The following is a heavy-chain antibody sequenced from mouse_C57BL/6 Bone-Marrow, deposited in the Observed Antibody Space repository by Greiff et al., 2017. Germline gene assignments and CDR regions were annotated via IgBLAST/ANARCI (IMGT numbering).Heavy chain of an antibody. CDR1: GYTFTDHT. CDR2: IYPRDGST. D-gene: IGHD2-4*01. Sequence: QVQLQQSDAELVKPGASVKISCKVSGYTFTDHTIHWMKKRPEQGLEWIGYIYPRDGSTKYNEKFKGKATLTADKSSSTAYMQLNSLTSEDSAVYFCARSPVYYDSAYYAMDYWGQGTSVTVSS. V-gene: IGHV1-78*01. CDR3: ARSPVYYDSAYYAMDY. J-gene: IGHJ4*01.